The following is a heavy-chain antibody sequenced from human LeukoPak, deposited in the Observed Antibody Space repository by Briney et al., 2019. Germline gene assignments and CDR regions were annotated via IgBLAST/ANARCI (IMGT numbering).Heavy chain of an antibody. V-gene: IGHV1-18*01. CDR1: GYTFNSHG. D-gene: IGHD6-19*01. Sequence: ASVKVSCKASGYTFNSHGISWVRQAPGQGLEWMGWISAYNGNTNYAQKFQGRVTMTTDTSSSTAYMELRSLTSDDTAVYYCARDRGGTAMSGISGYWGQGTLVTVSS. CDR2: ISAYNGNT. J-gene: IGHJ4*02. CDR3: ARDRGGTAMSGISGY.